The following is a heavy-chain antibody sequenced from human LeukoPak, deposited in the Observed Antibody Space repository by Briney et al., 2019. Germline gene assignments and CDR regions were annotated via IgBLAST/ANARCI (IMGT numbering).Heavy chain of an antibody. D-gene: IGHD6-13*01. CDR1: GYTLTELS. Sequence: ASVKVSCKVSGYTLTELSMHWVRQAPGKGLEWMGGFDPEDGETIYAQKFQGRVTMTEDTSTDTAYMELRSLRSDDTAVYYCASAPGAAAEGNAFDIWGQGTMVTVYS. CDR2: FDPEDGET. V-gene: IGHV1-24*01. CDR3: ASAPGAAAEGNAFDI. J-gene: IGHJ3*02.